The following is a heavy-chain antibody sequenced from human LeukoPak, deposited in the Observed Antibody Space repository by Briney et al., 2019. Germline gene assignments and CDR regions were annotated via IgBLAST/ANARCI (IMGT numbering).Heavy chain of an antibody. CDR1: GFTFSSYS. Sequence: GGSLRLSCAASGFTFSSYSMNWVRQAPGKGLVWVSRINDDGSATFYADSVKGRFTISRDNAKNTLFLQMSSLRAEDTAVHFCAREILAPGKTHDYWGQGTLVTVSS. CDR2: INDDGSAT. J-gene: IGHJ4*02. V-gene: IGHV3-74*01. CDR3: AREILAPGKTHDY.